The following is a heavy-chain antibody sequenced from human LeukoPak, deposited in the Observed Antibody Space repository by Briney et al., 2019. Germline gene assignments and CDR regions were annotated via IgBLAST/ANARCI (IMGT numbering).Heavy chain of an antibody. Sequence: GGSLRLSCAASGFTVSSNYMSWVRQAPGKGLEWVSVIYSGGSTYYADSVKGRFTISRDNSRNTLYLQMNSLRAEDTAVYYCARGAVTTNYYYGMDVWGQGTTVTVSS. V-gene: IGHV3-53*01. J-gene: IGHJ6*02. CDR3: ARGAVTTNYYYGMDV. CDR1: GFTVSSNY. CDR2: IYSGGST. D-gene: IGHD4-17*01.